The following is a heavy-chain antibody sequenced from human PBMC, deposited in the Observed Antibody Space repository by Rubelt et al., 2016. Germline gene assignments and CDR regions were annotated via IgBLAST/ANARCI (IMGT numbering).Heavy chain of an antibody. D-gene: IGHD3-22*01. J-gene: IGHJ4*02. Sequence: GKGLEWVGRIKSKTDGGTTDYAAPVKGRFTISKDDSKNTLYLQMNSLKTEDTAVYYCGKQHSSGKPYEYWGQGTLVTVSS. V-gene: IGHV3-15*01. CDR3: GKQHSSGKPYEY. CDR2: IKSKTDGGTT.